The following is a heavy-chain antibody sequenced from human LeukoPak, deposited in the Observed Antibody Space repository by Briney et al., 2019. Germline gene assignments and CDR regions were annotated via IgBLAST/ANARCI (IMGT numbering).Heavy chain of an antibody. V-gene: IGHV3-74*01. CDR1: GFTFSSYW. D-gene: IGHD1-26*01. CDR3: ARDQIRYSGSYNFDY. Sequence: GGSLRLSCAASGFTFSSYWVHWVRQAPGKGLVWVSRINSDGSSTNYADSVKGRFTISRDNSKNTLYLQMNSLRAEDTAVYYCARDQIRYSGSYNFDYWGQGTLVTVSS. J-gene: IGHJ4*02. CDR2: INSDGSST.